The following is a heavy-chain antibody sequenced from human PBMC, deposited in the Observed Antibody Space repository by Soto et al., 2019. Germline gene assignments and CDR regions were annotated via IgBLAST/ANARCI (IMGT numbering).Heavy chain of an antibody. D-gene: IGHD2-2*01. V-gene: IGHV1-8*01. CDR1: GYTFTSYD. CDR3: AREYCSSTSCYGYYYYMDV. Sequence: ASVKVSCKASGYTFTSYDINWVRQATGQGLEWMGWMNPNSGNTGYAQKFQGRVTMTRNTSISTAYMELSSLRSEDTAVYYCAREYCSSTSCYGYYYYMDVWGKGTTVTVSS. J-gene: IGHJ6*03. CDR2: MNPNSGNT.